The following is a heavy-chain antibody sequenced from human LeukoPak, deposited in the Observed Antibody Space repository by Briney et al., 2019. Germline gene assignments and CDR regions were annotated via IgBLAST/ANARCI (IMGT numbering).Heavy chain of an antibody. J-gene: IGHJ6*02. CDR2: IYYSGST. V-gene: IGHV4-59*08. CDR1: GDSIRSNYY. CDR3: ARPRKDYYYGMDV. D-gene: IGHD1-14*01. Sequence: SEALSLTCFVSGDSIRSNYYWGWIRQPPGKGLEWIGYIYYSGSTNYNPSLKSRVTISVDTSKSQFSLKLSSVTAADTAVYYCARPRKDYYYGMDVWGQGTTVTVSS.